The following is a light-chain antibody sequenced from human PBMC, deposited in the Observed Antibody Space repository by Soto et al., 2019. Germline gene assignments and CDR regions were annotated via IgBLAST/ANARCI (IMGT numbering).Light chain of an antibody. V-gene: IGKV3-20*01. CDR1: QSVSSSS. CDR3: QQYGSSPQT. CDR2: GAS. Sequence: EIVLTQSPGTLSLSPGERAALSCRASQSVSSSSLAWYQQKPGQAPRLLVYGASSRATGVPDRFGGSGSGTDFALIISSLRPEDFALYFCQQYGSSPQTFGQGTKVESK. J-gene: IGKJ1*01.